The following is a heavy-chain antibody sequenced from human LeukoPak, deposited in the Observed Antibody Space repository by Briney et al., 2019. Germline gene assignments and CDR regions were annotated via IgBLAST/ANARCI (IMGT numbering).Heavy chain of an antibody. Sequence: GGSLRLSCVASGFTFRNYGMSWVRQAPGKGLEWVSAIVDNGGSTRYADPVKGRFTISRDNSKNTLYLQMNSLRAEDTAVYYCAKSTQRGYFDYWGQGTLVTVSS. CDR2: IVDNGGST. CDR1: GFTFRNYG. D-gene: IGHD1-1*01. CDR3: AKSTQRGYFDY. J-gene: IGHJ4*02. V-gene: IGHV3-23*01.